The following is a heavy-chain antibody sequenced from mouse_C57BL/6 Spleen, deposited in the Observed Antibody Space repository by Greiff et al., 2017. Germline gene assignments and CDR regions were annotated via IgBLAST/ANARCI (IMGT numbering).Heavy chain of an antibody. CDR1: GFNFKDYY. V-gene: IGHV14-2*01. D-gene: IGHD2-5*01. J-gene: IGHJ4*01. CDR2: IDPEDGET. CDR3: AGGTYYSNLGMDY. Sequence: EVQLQQSGAELVKPGASVKLSCTASGFNFKDYYMHWVKQRPEQGLEWIGRIDPEDGETQYAPKFQGKATITADTSSNTAYLQLSSLTAADTAVYYCAGGTYYSNLGMDYGGQGTSVTVAS.